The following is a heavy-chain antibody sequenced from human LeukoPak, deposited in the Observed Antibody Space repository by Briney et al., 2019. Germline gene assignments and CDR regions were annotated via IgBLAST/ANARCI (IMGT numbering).Heavy chain of an antibody. CDR1: GFTFSSYG. V-gene: IGHV3-30*02. CDR2: IRYDGSNK. D-gene: IGHD2-2*01. J-gene: IGHJ5*02. Sequence: GGSLRLSCAASGFTFSSYGMHWVRQAPGKGLEWVAFIRYDGSNKYYADSVKGRFTISRDNAKNSLYLQMNSLRAEDTAVYYCARDCRGFCSTISMAPWGQGTLVTVSS. CDR3: ARDCRGFCSTISMAP.